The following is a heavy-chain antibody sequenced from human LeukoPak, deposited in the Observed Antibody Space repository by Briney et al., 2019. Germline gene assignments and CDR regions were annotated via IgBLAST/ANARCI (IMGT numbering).Heavy chain of an antibody. J-gene: IGHJ4*02. CDR1: GFTVSSNY. CDR3: ARDSCSGGSCYSFGW. V-gene: IGHV3-53*01. D-gene: IGHD2-15*01. CDR2: IYSGGST. Sequence: PGGSLRLSCAASGFTVSSNYMSWVRQAPGKGLEWVSVIYSGGSTYYADSVKGRFTISRDNSKNTLYLQMNSLRAEDTAVYYCARDSCSGGSCYSFGWWGQGTLVTVSS.